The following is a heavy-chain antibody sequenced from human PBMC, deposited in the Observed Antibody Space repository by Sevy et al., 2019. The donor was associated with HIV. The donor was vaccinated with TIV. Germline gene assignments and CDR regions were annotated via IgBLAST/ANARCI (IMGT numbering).Heavy chain of an antibody. CDR3: ASTYNWNHLFDY. V-gene: IGHV1-69*10. CDR1: GGTFSSYA. CDR2: IIPILGIA. Sequence: ASVKVACKASGGTFSSYAISWVRQAPGQGLEWMGGIIPILGIANYAQKFQGRVTITADKSTSTAYMELSSLRSEDTAVYYCASTYNWNHLFDYWGQGTLVTVSS. D-gene: IGHD1-20*01. J-gene: IGHJ4*02.